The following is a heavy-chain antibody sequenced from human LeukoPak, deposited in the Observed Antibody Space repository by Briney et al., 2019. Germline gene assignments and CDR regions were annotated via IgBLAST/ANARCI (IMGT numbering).Heavy chain of an antibody. V-gene: IGHV1-18*01. J-gene: IGHJ4*02. CDR2: ISAYNGNT. Sequence: ASVKVSCKASGYTFTNYDINWVRQAPGQGLEWMGWISAYNGNTDYAQKLQGRVTMTTDTSTSTAYMELRSLRSDDTAVYYCARVLAYCSSTSCHDYWGQGTLVTVYS. CDR3: ARVLAYCSSTSCHDY. D-gene: IGHD2-2*01. CDR1: GYTFTNYD.